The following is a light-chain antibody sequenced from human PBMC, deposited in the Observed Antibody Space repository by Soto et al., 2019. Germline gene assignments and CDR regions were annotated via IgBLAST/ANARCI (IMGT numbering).Light chain of an antibody. CDR3: SSFTRSSTYV. Sequence: QSALTQPASVSGSPGQSITISCTGTSSDVGAYNFVSWYQQYPGKAPKVMIYEVNNRPSGVSNRFSGSKSGNTASLTISWLQAEDEADYYCSSFTRSSTYVFGSGTKVTVL. CDR1: SSDVGAYNF. J-gene: IGLJ1*01. V-gene: IGLV2-14*01. CDR2: EVN.